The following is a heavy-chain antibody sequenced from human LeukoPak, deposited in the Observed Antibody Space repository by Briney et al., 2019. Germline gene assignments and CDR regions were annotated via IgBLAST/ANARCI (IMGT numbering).Heavy chain of an antibody. D-gene: IGHD3-22*01. CDR2: ISSSSTYI. CDR3: ARGLHYYDSSGYRGXYFXY. Sequence: GGSLRLSCAASGFTFDSFSINWVRQAPGKGLEWVASISSSSTYIYYGGSVKGRFTISRDNAKNSLYLQMNSLRAEDTAVYYCARGLHYYDSSGYRGXYFXYXXXXTLVTVS. CDR1: GFTFDSFS. V-gene: IGHV3-21*01. J-gene: IGHJ4*01.